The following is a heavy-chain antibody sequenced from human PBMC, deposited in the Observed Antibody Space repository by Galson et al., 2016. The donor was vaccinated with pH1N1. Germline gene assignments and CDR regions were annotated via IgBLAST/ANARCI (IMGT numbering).Heavy chain of an antibody. V-gene: IGHV3-23*01. D-gene: IGHD1-26*01. CDR1: GFTFSSYA. J-gene: IGHJ6*02. Sequence: SLRLSCAASGFTFSSYAMSWVRQAAGKGLEWVSAISGGGGSTYYADSVKGRFTISRDNSKNKLYLQMNSLRAEDTAVYYCAKLGSYYVGVGDFYYGMDVWGQGTTVTVSS. CDR2: ISGGGGST. CDR3: AKLGSYYVGVGDFYYGMDV.